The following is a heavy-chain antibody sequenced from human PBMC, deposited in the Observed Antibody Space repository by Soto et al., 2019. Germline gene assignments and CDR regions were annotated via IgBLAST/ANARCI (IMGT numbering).Heavy chain of an antibody. CDR1: GFIFSNYG. CDR3: AKSPKTATTVVKVWARHKYYYDY. Sequence: PGGSLRLSCAASGFIFSNYGMHWVRQAPGKGLEWVSAISGSGGSTYYADSVKGRFTISRDNSKNTLYLQMNSLRAEDTAVYYCAKSPKTATTVVKVWARHKYYYDYWGQGTLVTSPQ. J-gene: IGHJ4*02. CDR2: ISGSGGST. D-gene: IGHD4-17*01. V-gene: IGHV3-23*01.